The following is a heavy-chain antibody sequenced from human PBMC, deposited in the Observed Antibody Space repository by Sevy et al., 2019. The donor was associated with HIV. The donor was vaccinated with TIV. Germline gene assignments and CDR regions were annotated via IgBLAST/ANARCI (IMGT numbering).Heavy chain of an antibody. J-gene: IGHJ6*02. D-gene: IGHD3-9*01. CDR3: AGGSYYDILTGYYTGGRHYYYGMDV. V-gene: IGHV1-69*13. CDR1: GGTFSSYA. CDR2: IIPIFGTA. Sequence: ASVKVSCKASGGTFSSYAISWVRQAPGQGLEWMGGIIPIFGTANYAQKFQGRVTITADESTSTAYMELSSLRSEDTAVYYCAGGSYYDILTGYYTGGRHYYYGMDVWGQGTTVTVSS.